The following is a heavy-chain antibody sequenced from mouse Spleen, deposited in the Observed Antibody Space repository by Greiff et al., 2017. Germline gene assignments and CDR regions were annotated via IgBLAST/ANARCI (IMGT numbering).Heavy chain of an antibody. Sequence: VQLQQSGAELVRPGASVKLSCTASGFNIKDYYMHWVKQRPEQGLEWIGWIDPENGNTIYDPKFQGKASITADTSSNTAYLQLSSLTSEDTAVYYCARWNGNYYFDYWGQGTTLTVSS. V-gene: IGHV14-1*02. CDR3: ARWNGNYYFDY. CDR2: IDPENGNT. J-gene: IGHJ2*01. D-gene: IGHD2-1*01. CDR1: GFNIKDYY.